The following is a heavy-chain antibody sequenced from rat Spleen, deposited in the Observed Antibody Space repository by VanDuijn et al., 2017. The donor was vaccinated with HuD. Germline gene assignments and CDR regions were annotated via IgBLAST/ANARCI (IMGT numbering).Heavy chain of an antibody. CDR2: ISFDGSST. V-gene: IGHV5-29*01. Sequence: EVQLVESDGGLVQPGRSLKLSCAASGFIFSNYGMAWVRQAPTKGLEWVTTISFDGSSTYYRDSVKGRFTISRDNAKSTLYLQMNSLRSEDTATYYCVRRARTSFDYWGQGVMVTVSS. CDR3: VRRARTSFDY. J-gene: IGHJ2*01. CDR1: GFIFSNYG.